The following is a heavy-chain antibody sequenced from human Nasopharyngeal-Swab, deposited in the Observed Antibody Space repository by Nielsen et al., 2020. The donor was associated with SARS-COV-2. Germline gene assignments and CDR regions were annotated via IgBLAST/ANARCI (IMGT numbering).Heavy chain of an antibody. CDR1: GFTFSRNS. V-gene: IGHV3-48*02. CDR2: ISSSSSTI. CDR3: ARDTPAMFAY. Sequence: GESLKISCAASGFTFSRNSMNWVRQAPGKGLEWVSYISSSSSTIYYADSVKGRFTISRDNAKNSLYLQMNSLRDEDTAVYYCARDTPAMFAYWGQGTLVTVSS. J-gene: IGHJ4*02.